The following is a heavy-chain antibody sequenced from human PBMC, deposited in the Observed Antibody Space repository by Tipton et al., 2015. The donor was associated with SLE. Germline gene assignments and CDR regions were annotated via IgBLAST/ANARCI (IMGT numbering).Heavy chain of an antibody. J-gene: IGHJ3*02. CDR2: IYYSGST. Sequence: TLSLTCTVSGGSISSSSYYWGWFRQPPGKGLEWIGSIYYSGSTYYNPSLKSRVTISVDTSKNQFSLKLSSVTAADTAVYYCARQAAGAFDIWGQGTMVTVSS. CDR1: GGSISSSSYY. D-gene: IGHD6-13*01. CDR3: ARQAAGAFDI. V-gene: IGHV4-39*01.